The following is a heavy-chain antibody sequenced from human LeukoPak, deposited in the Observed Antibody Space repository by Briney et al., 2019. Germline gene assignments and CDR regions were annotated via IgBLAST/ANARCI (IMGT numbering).Heavy chain of an antibody. Sequence: SETLSLTCTVSGGSISSYYWSWIRQPPGKGLEWIGYIYYSGSTSYNPSLKSRVTISVDTSKNHFSLRLSSVTAADTAVYYCARQKGPRDITSLPLMDVWGQGTTVTVSS. CDR2: IYYSGST. CDR3: ARQKGPRDITSLPLMDV. V-gene: IGHV4-59*08. J-gene: IGHJ6*02. D-gene: IGHD2-15*01. CDR1: GGSISSYY.